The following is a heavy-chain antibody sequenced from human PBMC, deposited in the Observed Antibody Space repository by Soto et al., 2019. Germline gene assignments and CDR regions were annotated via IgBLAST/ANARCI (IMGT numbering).Heavy chain of an antibody. Sequence: QVQLVQSGAEVKKPGSSVKVSCKASGGTFSSYTISWVRQAPGQGLEWMGRIIPILGIANYAQKFQGRVTIPADKSTSTAYMELSSLRSEDTAVYYCARGPGGGAYDYWGQGTLVTVSS. CDR2: IIPILGIA. D-gene: IGHD1-26*01. CDR1: GGTFSSYT. J-gene: IGHJ4*02. CDR3: ARGPGGGAYDY. V-gene: IGHV1-69*02.